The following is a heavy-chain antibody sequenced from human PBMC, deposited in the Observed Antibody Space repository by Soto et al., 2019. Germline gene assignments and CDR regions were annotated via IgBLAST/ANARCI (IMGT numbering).Heavy chain of an antibody. CDR1: GFTFSSYA. CDR2: ISSNGGST. D-gene: IGHD3-9*01. V-gene: IGHV3-64*01. J-gene: IGHJ4*02. Sequence: GGSLRLSCAASGFTFSSYAMHWVRQAPGKGLEYVSAISSNGGSTYYANSVKGRFTISRDNSKNTLYLQMGSLRAEDMAVYYCARPPGDDILTGYDYWGQGTLVTVSS. CDR3: ARPPGDDILTGYDY.